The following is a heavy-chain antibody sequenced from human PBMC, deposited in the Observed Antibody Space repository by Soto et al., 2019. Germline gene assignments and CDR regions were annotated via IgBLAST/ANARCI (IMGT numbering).Heavy chain of an antibody. D-gene: IGHD5-12*01. CDR1: GGSISSGGYS. CDR2: IYHSGST. Sequence: LSLTCAVSGGSISSGGYSWSWIRQPPGKGLEWIGYIYHSGSTYYNPSLKSRVTISVDRSKNQFSLKLSSVTAADTAVYYCAREGYSGYDSPGYFDYWGQGTLVTVSS. J-gene: IGHJ4*02. V-gene: IGHV4-30-2*01. CDR3: AREGYSGYDSPGYFDY.